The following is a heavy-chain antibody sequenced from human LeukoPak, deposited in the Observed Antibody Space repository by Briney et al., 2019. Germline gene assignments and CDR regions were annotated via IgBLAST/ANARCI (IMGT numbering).Heavy chain of an antibody. D-gene: IGHD5-12*01. Sequence: GGSLRLSCAASGFTFSRDWMRWVRQVPGKGLVWVSRIDSDDGSTSYAGSVRGRFTISRDNAKKTLYLQMNSLRAEDTAVYYCARDRSGFYSVDHWGQGTLVIISS. CDR1: GFTFSRDW. CDR3: ARDRSGFYSVDH. J-gene: IGHJ4*02. CDR2: IDSDDGST. V-gene: IGHV3-74*01.